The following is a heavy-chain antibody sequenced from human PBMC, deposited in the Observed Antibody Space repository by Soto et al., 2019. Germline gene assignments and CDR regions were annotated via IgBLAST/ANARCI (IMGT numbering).Heavy chain of an antibody. CDR3: ARGEDAFFYYGLDV. Sequence: LSATLSLTCTVSGGSITSSYWSWIRRPPGKGLEWIAYIYDTGISGYTPSTSYNPSLKSRVTMSVDTSKSQFSLKLTSVTAADTAVYYCARGEDAFFYYGLDVWGQGITVTVSS. CDR2: IYDTGISGYTPST. V-gene: IGHV4-59*01. CDR1: GGSITSSY. J-gene: IGHJ6*02.